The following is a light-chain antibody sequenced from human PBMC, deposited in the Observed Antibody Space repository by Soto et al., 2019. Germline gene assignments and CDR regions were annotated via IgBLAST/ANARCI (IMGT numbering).Light chain of an antibody. V-gene: IGLV2-23*01. CDR1: SSDVGAYNL. CDR2: EDS. Sequence: QSVLTQPASVSGSPEQSITISCTGTSSDVGAYNLVSWYQQHPGKAPRLIIYEDSKRPSGISHRFSGSKSDNMASLTISGLRAEDEAHYHCCSYAGSRTFVFGGGTKVTVL. CDR3: CSYAGSRTFV. J-gene: IGLJ3*02.